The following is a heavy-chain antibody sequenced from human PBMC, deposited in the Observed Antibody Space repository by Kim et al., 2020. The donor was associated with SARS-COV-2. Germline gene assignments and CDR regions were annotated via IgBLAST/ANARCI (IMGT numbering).Heavy chain of an antibody. CDR1: GGSVSSGSYY. D-gene: IGHD3-9*01. J-gene: IGHJ4*02. CDR3: ARDRPDWDYDILTGYYNALGIFDY. CDR2: IYYSGST. Sequence: SETLSLTCTVSGGSVSSGSYYWSWIRQPPGKGLEWIGYIYYSGSTNYNPSLKSRVTISVDTSKNQFSLKLSSVTAADTAVYYCARDRPDWDYDILTGYYNALGIFDYWGQGTLVTVSS. V-gene: IGHV4-61*01.